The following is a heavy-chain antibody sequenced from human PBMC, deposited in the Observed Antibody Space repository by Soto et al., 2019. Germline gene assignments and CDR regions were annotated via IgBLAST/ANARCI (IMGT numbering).Heavy chain of an antibody. CDR2: IIPIFGTA. CDR3: APAGPWSGYRIDP. Sequence: ASVKVSCKASGGTFSSYAISWVRQAPGQGLEWMGGIIPIFGTANYAQKFQGRVAITADESTSTAYMELSSLRSEDTAVYYCAPAGPWSGYRIDPWGQGTLVTVS. D-gene: IGHD3-3*01. V-gene: IGHV1-69*13. CDR1: GGTFSSYA. J-gene: IGHJ5*02.